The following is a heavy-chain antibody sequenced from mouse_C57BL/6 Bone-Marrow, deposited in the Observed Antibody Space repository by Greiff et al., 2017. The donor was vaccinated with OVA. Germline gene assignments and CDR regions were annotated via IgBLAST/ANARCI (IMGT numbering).Heavy chain of an antibody. CDR1: GFTFSSYA. J-gene: IGHJ3*01. V-gene: IGHV5-9-1*02. CDR2: ISSGGGYT. CDR3: TRGYYDYVPGFAY. D-gene: IGHD2-4*01. Sequence: EVKLVEPGEGLVKPGGSLKLSCAASGFTFSSYAMSWVRQTPEKRLEWVAYISSGGGYTYYADTVKGRFTFSRANARTTLYLQMRSLKSEDTTVDYCTRGYYDYVPGFAYWGQGTLVTVSA.